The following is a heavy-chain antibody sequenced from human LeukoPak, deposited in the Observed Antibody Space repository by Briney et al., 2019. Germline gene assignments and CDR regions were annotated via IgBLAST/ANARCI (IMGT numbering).Heavy chain of an antibody. D-gene: IGHD3-22*01. Sequence: GGSLRLSCAASGFTFSSYSMNWVRQAPGRGLEWDSSISSSSSYIYYADSVKGRFTISRDNAKNSLYLQMNSLRAEDTAVYYCARDGHYDSSGYYAVFDYWGQGTLVTVSS. J-gene: IGHJ4*02. CDR2: ISSSSSYI. CDR3: ARDGHYDSSGYYAVFDY. V-gene: IGHV3-21*01. CDR1: GFTFSSYS.